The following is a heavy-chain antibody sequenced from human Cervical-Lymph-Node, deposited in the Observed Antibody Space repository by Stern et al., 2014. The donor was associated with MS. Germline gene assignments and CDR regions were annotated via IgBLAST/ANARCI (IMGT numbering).Heavy chain of an antibody. CDR1: GFTFTSSV. CDR3: ARADTSPAYYYYGMDV. V-gene: IGHV1-3*01. Sequence: VQLVQSGADVEKPGASVKVSCKASGFTFTSSVIHWVRQAPGQMPEWMGWINVGIGNTKYSQTFQGRVTITRDTSASTVYLELSSLRSEDTAVYYCARADTSPAYYYYGMDVWGQGTTVTVSS. J-gene: IGHJ6*02. CDR2: INVGIGNT.